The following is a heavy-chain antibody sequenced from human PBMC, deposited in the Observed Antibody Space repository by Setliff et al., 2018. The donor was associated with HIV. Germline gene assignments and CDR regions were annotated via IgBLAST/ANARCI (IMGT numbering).Heavy chain of an antibody. J-gene: IGHJ5*02. CDR1: GYTFTSYG. V-gene: IGHV1-18*01. D-gene: IGHD3-10*01. Sequence: AASVKVSCKASGYTFTSYGISWVRQAPGQGLEWMGWINPYNGNTNYAQKPQGRVTMTTDTSTSTAYMDLRSLRSDDTAVYYCARDDRGRVRGVGPFDPWGQGALVTVSS. CDR2: INPYNGNT. CDR3: ARDDRGRVRGVGPFDP.